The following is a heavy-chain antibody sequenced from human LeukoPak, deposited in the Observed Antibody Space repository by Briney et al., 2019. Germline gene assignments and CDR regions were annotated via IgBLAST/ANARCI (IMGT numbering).Heavy chain of an antibody. CDR3: AREALSEVFGLDV. J-gene: IGHJ6*02. V-gene: IGHV1-46*01. Sequence: ASVKVSCKASGYTFTDYAVHWVRQAPGQGLEWLGIFYPNSAYTIYAQTFQGRVTMTGDASTDSAYMELSSLRSEDTAIYFCAREALSEVFGLDVWGQGTTVTVSS. CDR1: GYTFTDYA. CDR2: FYPNSAYT.